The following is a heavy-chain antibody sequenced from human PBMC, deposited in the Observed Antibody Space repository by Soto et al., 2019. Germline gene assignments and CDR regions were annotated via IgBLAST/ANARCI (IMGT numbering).Heavy chain of an antibody. CDR1: GFTFSSYA. V-gene: IGHV3-48*02. CDR3: ARDPGRRDYGDYVPEYYYYYGMDV. D-gene: IGHD4-17*01. CDR2: ISSSSSTI. Sequence: TGGSLRLSCAASGFTFSSYAMSWVRQAPGKGLEWVSYISSSSSTIYYADSVKGRFTISRDNAKNSLYLQMNSLRDEDTAVYYCARDPGRRDYGDYVPEYYYYYGMDVWGQGTTVTVSS. J-gene: IGHJ6*02.